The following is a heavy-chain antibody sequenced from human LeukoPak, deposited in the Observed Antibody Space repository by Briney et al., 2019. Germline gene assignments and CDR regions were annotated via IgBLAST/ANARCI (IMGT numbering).Heavy chain of an antibody. J-gene: IGHJ6*03. D-gene: IGHD3-3*01. Sequence: PSETLSLTCAVYGGSFSGYYWSWIRHPPGKGLEWIGEINHSGSTNYNPSLKSRVTISVDTSKNQFSLTLSSVTAADTAVYYCARGSDRFWSGFPRGYYYMDVWGKGTTVTVSS. V-gene: IGHV4-34*01. CDR2: INHSGST. CDR3: ARGSDRFWSGFPRGYYYMDV. CDR1: GGSFSGYY.